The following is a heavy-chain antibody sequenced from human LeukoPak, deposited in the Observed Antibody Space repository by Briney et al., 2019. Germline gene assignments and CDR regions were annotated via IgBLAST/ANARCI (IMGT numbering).Heavy chain of an antibody. CDR3: ARESGSGSYRRAFDI. CDR2: INPSGGST. V-gene: IGHV1-46*01. D-gene: IGHD3-10*01. CDR1: GYTFTSYY. Sequence: ASVKVSCKASGYTFTSYYMHWVRQAPGQGLEWMGIINPSGGSTSYAQKFQGRVTMTRDMSTSTVYMELSSLRSEDTAVYYCARESGSGSYRRAFDIWGQGTMVTVSS. J-gene: IGHJ3*02.